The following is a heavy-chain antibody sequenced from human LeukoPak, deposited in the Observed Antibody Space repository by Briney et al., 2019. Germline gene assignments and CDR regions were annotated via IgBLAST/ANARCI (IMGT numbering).Heavy chain of an antibody. V-gene: IGHV3-15*07. CDR1: GFTFNNAR. Sequence: GGSLRLSCAASGFTFNNARMNWVRQAPGKGPEWVGRIYSKTEGETTEYAAPVKGRFTISRDDSKNMLYLQMNSLKTEDTAVYSCSTADYPLYDYWGQGTLVTVSS. J-gene: IGHJ4*02. D-gene: IGHD4/OR15-4a*01. CDR2: IYSKTEGETT. CDR3: STADYPLYDY.